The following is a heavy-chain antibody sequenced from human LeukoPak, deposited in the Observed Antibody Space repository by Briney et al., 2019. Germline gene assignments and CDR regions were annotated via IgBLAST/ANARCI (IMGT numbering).Heavy chain of an antibody. CDR2: IWYDGSNK. D-gene: IGHD3-10*01. V-gene: IGHV3-33*01. CDR3: ARIQGSGSYYIRDDFDY. CDR1: GFTFSSYG. J-gene: IGHJ4*02. Sequence: PGGSLRLSCAASGFTFSSYGMHWVRQAPGKGLEWVAVIWYDGSNKYYADSVKGRFTISRDNSKNTLYLQMNSLRAEDTAVYYCARIQGSGSYYIRDDFDYWGQGTLVTVSS.